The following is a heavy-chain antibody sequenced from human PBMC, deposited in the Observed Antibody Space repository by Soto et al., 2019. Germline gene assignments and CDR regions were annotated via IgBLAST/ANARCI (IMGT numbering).Heavy chain of an antibody. CDR1: VFTFSRYA. CDR3: ARSRNGAVPDSINF. Sequence: LRLYGAASVFTFSRYAMRWFRQAPGEGLEWVAVISRDGSSKYYGDPVKGRFTVSRDNSNNTLYLSMTSLRPDDTAVFYCARSRNGAVPDSINFWGQGTLVTVSS. D-gene: IGHD2-8*01. J-gene: IGHJ4*02. CDR2: ISRDGSSK. V-gene: IGHV3-30-3*01.